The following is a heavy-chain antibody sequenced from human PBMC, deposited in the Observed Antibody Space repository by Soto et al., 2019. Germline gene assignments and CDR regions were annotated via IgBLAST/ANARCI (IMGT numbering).Heavy chain of an antibody. CDR1: GFTVSSNY. Sequence: EVQLVESGGGLIQPGGSLSLSCAASGFTVSSNYMSWVRQAPGKGLEWVSVIYSGGSTYYADSVKGRFTISRDNSKNTLYLQMNSLRAEDTAVYYCARGPFLGYCSGGSCPSDAFDIWGQGTMVTVSS. J-gene: IGHJ3*02. CDR3: ARGPFLGYCSGGSCPSDAFDI. V-gene: IGHV3-53*01. D-gene: IGHD2-15*01. CDR2: IYSGGST.